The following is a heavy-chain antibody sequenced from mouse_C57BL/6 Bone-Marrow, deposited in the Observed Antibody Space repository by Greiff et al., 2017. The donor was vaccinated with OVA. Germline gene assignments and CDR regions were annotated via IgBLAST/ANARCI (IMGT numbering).Heavy chain of an antibody. CDR2: IYPGDGDT. CDR3: ARWEGYYKGYYCDY. V-gene: IGHV1-82*01. D-gene: IGHD2-12*01. J-gene: IGHJ2*01. Sequence: VQLVESGPELVKPGASVKISCKASGYAFSSSWMNWVKQRPGKVLEWIGRIYPGDGDTNSNGKFKGTATLTADKSSCPASMQLSSLTSDDSAVYLCARWEGYYKGYYCDYWGKGTTLTVAS. CDR1: GYAFSSSW.